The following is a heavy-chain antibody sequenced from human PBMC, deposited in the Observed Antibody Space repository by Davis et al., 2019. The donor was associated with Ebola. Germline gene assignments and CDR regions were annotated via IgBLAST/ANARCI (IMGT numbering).Heavy chain of an antibody. CDR3: ARDEQLSY. D-gene: IGHD6-6*01. CDR2: ITGSGGRT. CDR1: GFTFSSYA. J-gene: IGHJ4*02. Sequence: GESLKISCAASGFTFSSYAMSWVRQAPGKGPEWVSAITGSGGRTYYADSVKGRFTISRDNSKNTLYLQMNSLRAEDTAVYYCARDEQLSYWGQGTLVTVSS. V-gene: IGHV3-23*01.